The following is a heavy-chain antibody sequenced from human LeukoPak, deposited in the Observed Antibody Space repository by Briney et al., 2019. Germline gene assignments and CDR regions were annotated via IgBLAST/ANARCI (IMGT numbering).Heavy chain of an antibody. V-gene: IGHV4-39*07. Sequence: SGTLSLTCTVSGGSISSGTYYWAWIRQPPGRGREWIGSIYHSGSTYYNPSLKSRVSMSVDTSKNQSSLNLTSLTAADTAVYYCARDRKYYYHMDVGGKGTTVTVSS. CDR3: ARDRKYYYHMDV. J-gene: IGHJ6*03. D-gene: IGHD1-14*01. CDR1: GGSISSGTYY. CDR2: IYHSGST.